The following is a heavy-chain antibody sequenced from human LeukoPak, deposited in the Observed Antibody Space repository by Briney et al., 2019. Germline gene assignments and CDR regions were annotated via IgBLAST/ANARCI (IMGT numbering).Heavy chain of an antibody. CDR3: ARGRWDVRFQN. CDR2: INHSGGT. D-gene: IGHD4-23*01. V-gene: IGHV4-34*01. CDR1: GGSFSDNY. J-gene: IGHJ1*01. Sequence: SETLSLTCAVYGGSFSDNYWGWIRQPPGEGLEWIGEINHSGGTNYNPSLKSRVTISQDTSKNQFFLKLYFVTAADTAVYYCARGRWDVRFQNWGQGTLVTVSS.